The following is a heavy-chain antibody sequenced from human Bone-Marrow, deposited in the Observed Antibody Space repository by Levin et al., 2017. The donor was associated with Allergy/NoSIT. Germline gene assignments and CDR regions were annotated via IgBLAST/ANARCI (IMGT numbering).Heavy chain of an antibody. Sequence: SCAATGLTFDNYAMHWVRQAPGKGLEWVSGISWNTAKLDYADSVKGRFTISRDNANNLLYLQMNSLRAEDTALYYCAKDVTALPDKTWGMDVWGQGTTVTVSS. CDR1: GLTFDNYA. CDR3: AKDVTALPDKTWGMDV. J-gene: IGHJ6*02. V-gene: IGHV3-9*01. CDR2: ISWNTAKL. D-gene: IGHD2-21*02.